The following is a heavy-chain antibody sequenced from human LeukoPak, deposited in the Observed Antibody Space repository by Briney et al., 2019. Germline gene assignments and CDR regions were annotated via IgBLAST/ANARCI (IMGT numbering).Heavy chain of an antibody. J-gene: IGHJ2*01. D-gene: IGHD3-16*01. CDR1: GASISSSSYF. CDR3: GYYAF. V-gene: IGHV4-39*01. Sequence: SETMSLTCSVSGASISSSSYFWDWIRQPPGKGLEWIGTISYSGNTYYNPSLRSRVTISEDTSKNQFSLRLSSVTAADTAVYYCGYYAFWGRCTLVTDSS. CDR2: ISYSGNT.